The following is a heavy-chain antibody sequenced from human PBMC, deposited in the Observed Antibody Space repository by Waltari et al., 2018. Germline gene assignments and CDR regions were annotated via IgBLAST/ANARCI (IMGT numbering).Heavy chain of an antibody. CDR1: GFILSRYG. Sequence: QVHLVESGGGVVQPGGSLRLSCAASGFILSRYGMHWVRQAPGKGVEWVAFITYDGSNKYYADSMKGRFTVSRDNSKNTLFLQMNTLRAEDTAVYYCAKDHVGVVPGGMTKVFDYWGQGTLVTVSS. CDR3: AKDHVGVVPGGMTKVFDY. V-gene: IGHV3-30*02. J-gene: IGHJ4*02. CDR2: ITYDGSNK. D-gene: IGHD2-2*01.